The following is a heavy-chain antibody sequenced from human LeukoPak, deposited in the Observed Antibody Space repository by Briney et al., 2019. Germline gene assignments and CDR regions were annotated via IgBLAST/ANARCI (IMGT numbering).Heavy chain of an antibody. D-gene: IGHD3-10*01. CDR1: GYTFTGYY. CDR2: INPSGGST. J-gene: IGHJ6*02. V-gene: IGHV1-46*01. Sequence: ASVKVSCKASGYTFTGYYMHWVRQAPGQGLEWMGIINPSGGSTSYAQKFQGRVTMTRDTSTSTVYMELSSLRSEDTAVYYCARAYGSGSSSRDYYYYGMDVWGQGTTVTVSS. CDR3: ARAYGSGSSSRDYYYYGMDV.